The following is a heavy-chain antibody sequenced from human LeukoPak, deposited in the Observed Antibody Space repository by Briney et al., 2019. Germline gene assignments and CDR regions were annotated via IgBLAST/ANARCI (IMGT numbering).Heavy chain of an antibody. CDR2: ISYHGSNK. J-gene: IGHJ4*02. V-gene: IGHV3-30*04. D-gene: IGHD5-12*01. CDR1: GFTFSSHS. CDR3: VRRGPNNSGLDY. Sequence: GTSLRLSCAASGFTFSSHSIHWVRQAPGKGLAWVAVISYHGSNKYYADSVKGRFTISRDISKNTVYLQMDSLRAEDTAVFYCVRRGPNNSGLDYWGQGTLVTVSS.